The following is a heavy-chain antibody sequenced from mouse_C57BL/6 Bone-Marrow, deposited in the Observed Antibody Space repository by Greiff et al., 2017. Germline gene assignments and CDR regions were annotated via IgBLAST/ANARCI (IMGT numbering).Heavy chain of an antibody. Sequence: VQLQQSGAELVKPGASVKMSCKASGYTFTTYPIEWMKQNHGKSLEWIGNFHPYNDDTKYNEKFKGKATLNVEKSSSTVYFELSRLTSDDSAVYYCARGGNYGEYYVDYWGQGTTLTVSS. CDR2: FHPYNDDT. CDR3: ARGGNYGEYYVDY. J-gene: IGHJ2*01. D-gene: IGHD2-1*01. V-gene: IGHV1-47*01. CDR1: GYTFTTYP.